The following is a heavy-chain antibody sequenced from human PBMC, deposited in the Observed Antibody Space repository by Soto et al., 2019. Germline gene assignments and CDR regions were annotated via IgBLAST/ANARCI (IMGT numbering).Heavy chain of an antibody. D-gene: IGHD3-10*01. CDR3: AKALWFGESSHYFDY. CDR1: GFTVSSTY. CDR2: IGSSGGAI. V-gene: IGHV3-53*01. Sequence: GGSLRLSCAASGFTVSSTYLTWVRQAPGKGLEWVSGIGSSGGAIVYADSVRGRFTISRDNSRNALYLHMNSLRAGDTAVYYCAKALWFGESSHYFDYWGQGTLVTVSS. J-gene: IGHJ4*02.